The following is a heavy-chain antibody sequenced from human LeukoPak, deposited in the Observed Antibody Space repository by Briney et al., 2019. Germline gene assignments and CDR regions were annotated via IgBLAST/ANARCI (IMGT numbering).Heavy chain of an antibody. J-gene: IGHJ3*02. Sequence: GGSLRLSCAASGFTFEVHGMSWVRQAPGGGLGWVADINWDGRSTTYADSVRGRFTISRDNAKNSLFLQMNSLSAGDTALYYCARRTRGPDAFDIWGLGTLVTVSS. CDR3: ARRTRGPDAFDI. CDR2: INWDGRST. D-gene: IGHD3/OR15-3a*01. V-gene: IGHV3-20*04. CDR1: GFTFEVHG.